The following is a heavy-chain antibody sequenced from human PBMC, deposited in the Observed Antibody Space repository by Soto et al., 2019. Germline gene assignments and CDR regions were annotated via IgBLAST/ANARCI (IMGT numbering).Heavy chain of an antibody. Sequence: GGSLRLSCAASGFTFSSYAMHWVRQAPGKGLEWVAVISYDGSNKYYADSVKGRFTISRDNSKNTLYLQMNSLRAEDTAVYYCARHHDGMDVWGQGTTVIVSS. V-gene: IGHV3-30-3*01. CDR3: ARHHDGMDV. CDR2: ISYDGSNK. J-gene: IGHJ6*02. CDR1: GFTFSSYA.